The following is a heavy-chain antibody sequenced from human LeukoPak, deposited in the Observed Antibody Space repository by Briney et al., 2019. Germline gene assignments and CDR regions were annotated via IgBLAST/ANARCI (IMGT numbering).Heavy chain of an antibody. J-gene: IGHJ2*01. V-gene: IGHV4-59*01. CDR3: ARRVAGHWCFDL. D-gene: IGHD6-19*01. CDR2: IYYSGST. CDR1: ADAITSYF. Sequence: SETLSLTCTVSADAITSYFWSWIRQPPGMGLEWIGYIYYSGSTIYNPSLKSRGTISVDTSKNQFSLNLSSVTAADTAVYYCARRVAGHWCFDLWGRGTLVTVSS.